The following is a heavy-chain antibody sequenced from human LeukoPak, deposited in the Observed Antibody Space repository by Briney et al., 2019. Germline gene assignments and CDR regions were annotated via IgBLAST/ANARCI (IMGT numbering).Heavy chain of an antibody. CDR3: TTGIDYGGGY. J-gene: IGHJ4*02. D-gene: IGHD3-16*01. CDR1: GFSFTNVW. Sequence: GGSLRLSCAVSGFSFTNVWMNWVRQAPGKGLEWVGRIKNKDEGERTDYAAPVKGRFTISRDDSKATLFLQMNSLKMEDTAIYYCTTGIDYGGGYWGQGTLVSVSS. V-gene: IGHV3-15*07. CDR2: IKNKDEGERT.